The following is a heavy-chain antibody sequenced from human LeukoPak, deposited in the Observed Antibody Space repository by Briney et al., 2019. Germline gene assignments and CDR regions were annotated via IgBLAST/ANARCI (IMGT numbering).Heavy chain of an antibody. Sequence: GGSLRLSCAASGFIFSNAWMTWVRQAPGKGLEWVSYISSSSSTIYYADSVKGRFTISRDNAKNSPYLQMNSLRAEDTAVYYCARDLSPGVDSGPNAFDIWGQGTMVTVSS. J-gene: IGHJ3*02. CDR3: ARDLSPGVDSGPNAFDI. D-gene: IGHD1-26*01. V-gene: IGHV3-48*04. CDR2: ISSSSSTI. CDR1: GFIFSNAW.